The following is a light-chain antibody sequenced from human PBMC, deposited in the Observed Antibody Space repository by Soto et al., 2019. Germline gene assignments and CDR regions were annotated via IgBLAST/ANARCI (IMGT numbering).Light chain of an antibody. Sequence: QSVLTQPPSASGSPGRSVTISCTGMSSDVGGYNYVSWYQQHPGKAPKLMIYEVSKRPSGVPDRFSGSKSGNTASLTVSGLQAEDEADYYCSSYAGANSVVFGGGTKLTVL. CDR3: SSYAGANSVV. V-gene: IGLV2-8*01. CDR2: EVS. CDR1: SSDVGGYNY. J-gene: IGLJ2*01.